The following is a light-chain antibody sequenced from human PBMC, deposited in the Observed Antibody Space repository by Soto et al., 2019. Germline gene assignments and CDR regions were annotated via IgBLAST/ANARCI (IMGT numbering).Light chain of an antibody. Sequence: EIVMTQSPATLSVSPGERATLSCRASQSVSSNLAWYQQKPGQAPRLLIFGASTRATGIPARFSGSGSGTEFTLTIGSLPSEDFAVYYCQQYNTWPPITFGPGTRLDIK. J-gene: IGKJ5*01. CDR1: QSVSSN. CDR3: QQYNTWPPIT. V-gene: IGKV3-15*01. CDR2: GAS.